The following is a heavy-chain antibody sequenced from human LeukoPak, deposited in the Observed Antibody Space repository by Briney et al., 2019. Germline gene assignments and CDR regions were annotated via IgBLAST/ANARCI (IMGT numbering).Heavy chain of an antibody. CDR1: GGSISSSSYY. V-gene: IGHV4-39*01. CDR3: ARHRITIFAVPKCFDP. CDR2: IYYSGST. J-gene: IGHJ5*02. Sequence: PSETLSLTCTVSGGSISSSSYYWGWIRQPPGKGLEWIGSIYYSGSTYHNPSLKSRVTISVDTSKNQFSLTLSSVTAANTAVYYCARHRITIFAVPKCFDPWGQGTLVTVSS. D-gene: IGHD3-3*01.